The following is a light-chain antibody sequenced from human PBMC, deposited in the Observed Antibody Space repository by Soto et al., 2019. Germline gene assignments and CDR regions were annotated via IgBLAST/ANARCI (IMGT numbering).Light chain of an antibody. Sequence: DIPMTQSPSSLSASVGDRVTITCRASQSISSYLNWYQQKPGKAPNLLIYAASSLESGVPSRFSGSGSGTDFALVISSLQPEDFATYYCQQSYHAPRTFGQGTKLEI. V-gene: IGKV1-39*01. CDR3: QQSYHAPRT. J-gene: IGKJ2*01. CDR1: QSISSY. CDR2: AAS.